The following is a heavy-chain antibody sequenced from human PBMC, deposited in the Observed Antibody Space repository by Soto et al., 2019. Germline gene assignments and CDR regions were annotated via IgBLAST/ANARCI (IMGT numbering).Heavy chain of an antibody. D-gene: IGHD6-19*01. Sequence: GGSLRLSCAASGFTFSSYWMHWVRQAPGKGLVWVSRINSDAKVYYNPSLSGRATLFVDTSKNRFSLSLNSVTAADTAVYYCAITPPIEVAGPDYWGQGTLVTVSS. CDR1: GFTFSSYW. CDR3: AITPPIEVAGPDY. CDR2: INSDAKV. J-gene: IGHJ4*02. V-gene: IGHV3-74*01.